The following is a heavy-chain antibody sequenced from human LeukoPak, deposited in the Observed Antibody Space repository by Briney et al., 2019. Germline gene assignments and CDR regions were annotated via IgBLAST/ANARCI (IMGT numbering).Heavy chain of an antibody. Sequence: GGSLRLSCAASGFTFSSYSMNWVRQAPGKGLEWASYISSSSSTIYYADSVKGRFTISRDNAKNSLYLQMNSLRDEDTAVYYCARESKTVAGLDYWGQGTLVTVSS. CDR3: ARESKTVAGLDY. CDR2: ISSSSSTI. CDR1: GFTFSSYS. D-gene: IGHD6-19*01. J-gene: IGHJ4*02. V-gene: IGHV3-48*02.